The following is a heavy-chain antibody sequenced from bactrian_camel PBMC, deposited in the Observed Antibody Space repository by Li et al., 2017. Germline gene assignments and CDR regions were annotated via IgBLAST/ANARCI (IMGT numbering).Heavy chain of an antibody. CDR1: GDTRSSYC. Sequence: HVQLVESGGGLVQPGASLRLSCAASGDTRSSYCMAWFRQAPGKKREGVAAIDSKGSISYADSVKGRFTISRDNAKNTLYLQLNSLRTEDTAMYYARVTFEVNAGMDYWGKGTQVTVS. V-gene: IGHV3S1*01. J-gene: IGHJ7*01. CDR2: IDSKGSI.